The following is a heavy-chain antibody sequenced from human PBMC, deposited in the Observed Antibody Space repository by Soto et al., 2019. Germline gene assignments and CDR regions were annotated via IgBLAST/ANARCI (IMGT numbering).Heavy chain of an antibody. J-gene: IGHJ2*01. V-gene: IGHV1-69*01. D-gene: IGHD2-15*01. CDR3: ARIGYCSGGSCYSNWSFDL. CDR1: GGTFSSYA. Sequence: QVQLVQSGAEVKKPGSSVKVSCKASGGTFSSYAISWVRQAPGQGLEWMGGIIPIFGTANYAQKFQGRVTITADESTSTAYMELSSLRSEDTAVYYCARIGYCSGGSCYSNWSFDLWGRGTLVTVSS. CDR2: IIPIFGTA.